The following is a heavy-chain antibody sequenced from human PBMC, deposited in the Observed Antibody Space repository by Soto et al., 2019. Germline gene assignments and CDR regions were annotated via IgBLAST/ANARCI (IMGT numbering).Heavy chain of an antibody. Sequence: QVQLVQSGAEVKKPGSSVKVSCKASGGTFSSYAXXXXXXXXXXXXEWMGGIIPIFGTANYAQKFQGRVTITADEXXXXXXXXXXXXXXXXXXXXXXXXXXXXXXXXLDYWGQGTLVTVSS. CDR3: XXXXXXXXXXLDY. CDR2: IIPIFGTA. V-gene: IGHV1-69*12. CDR1: GGTFSSYA. J-gene: IGHJ4*02.